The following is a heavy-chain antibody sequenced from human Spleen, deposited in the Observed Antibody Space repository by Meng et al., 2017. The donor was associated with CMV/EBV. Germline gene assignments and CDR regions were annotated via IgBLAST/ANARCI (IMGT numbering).Heavy chain of an antibody. J-gene: IGHJ6*02. D-gene: IGHD3-16*01. CDR3: ARDGVQSFYYYYGMDV. Sequence: ASVKVSCKASGYTFTGYYVHWVRQAPAQGLEWMGWINPHTGGTKYAQKFQGRVTMTRDTSMTTAFMEVTSLRSDDTAVYYCARDGVQSFYYYYGMDVWGQGTTVTVSS. CDR1: GYTFTGYY. CDR2: INPHTGGT. V-gene: IGHV1-2*02.